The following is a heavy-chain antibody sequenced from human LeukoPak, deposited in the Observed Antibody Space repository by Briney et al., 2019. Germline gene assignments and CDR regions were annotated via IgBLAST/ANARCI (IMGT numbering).Heavy chain of an antibody. CDR1: GFNFSSYW. CDR2: IKQDGSEK. D-gene: IGHD6-13*01. CDR3: ARESSSWYEY. V-gene: IGHV3-7*01. J-gene: IGHJ4*02. Sequence: QPGGSLRLSCAASGFNFSSYWMSWVRQAPGKGLEWVANIKQDGSEKYYVDSVKGRFTISRDNAKNSLYLQMNSLRAEDTAVYYCARESSSWYEYWGQGTLVTVSS.